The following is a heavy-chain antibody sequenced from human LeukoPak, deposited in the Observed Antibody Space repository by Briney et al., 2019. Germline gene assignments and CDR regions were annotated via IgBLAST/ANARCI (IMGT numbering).Heavy chain of an antibody. CDR2: MNPNSGNT. Sequence: GASVKVSCETSGYTFTNYDINWVRQASGQGLEWMGWMNPNSGNTDYAQNFRGRVTFTRDTSTRTAYMELTSLRSEDTAVYYCARSRFSRGVDFDYWGQGTLVTASS. CDR1: GYTFTNYD. CDR3: ARSRFSRGVDFDY. J-gene: IGHJ4*02. V-gene: IGHV1-8*03. D-gene: IGHD2-15*01.